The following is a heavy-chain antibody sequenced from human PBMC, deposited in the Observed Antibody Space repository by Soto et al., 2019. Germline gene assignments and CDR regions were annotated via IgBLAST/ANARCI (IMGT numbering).Heavy chain of an antibody. D-gene: IGHD3-3*01. CDR1: GGTFSSYA. J-gene: IGHJ5*02. CDR3: ARDVTTIFGVAPGGWFDP. V-gene: IGHV1-69*01. Sequence: QVQLVQSGAEVKKPGSSVKVSCKASGGTFSSYAISWVRQAPGQGLEWMGGIIPIFGTANYAQKFQGRVTITADESTSTDYMELSSLRSEDTAVYYCARDVTTIFGVAPGGWFDPWGQGTLVTVSS. CDR2: IIPIFGTA.